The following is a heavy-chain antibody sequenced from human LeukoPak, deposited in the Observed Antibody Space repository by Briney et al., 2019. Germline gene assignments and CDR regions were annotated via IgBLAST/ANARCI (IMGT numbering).Heavy chain of an antibody. Sequence: SVKVSCKASGGTFSSYAISWVRQAPGQGLEWMGGIIPIFGTANYAQKFQGRVAITADKSTSTAYMELSSLRSEDTAVYYCARAYYDSSGYPLYYFDYWGQGTLVTVSS. V-gene: IGHV1-69*06. CDR2: IIPIFGTA. CDR3: ARAYYDSSGYPLYYFDY. D-gene: IGHD3-22*01. J-gene: IGHJ4*02. CDR1: GGTFSSYA.